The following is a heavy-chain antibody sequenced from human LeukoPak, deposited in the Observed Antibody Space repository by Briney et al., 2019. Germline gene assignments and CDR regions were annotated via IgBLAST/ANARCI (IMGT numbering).Heavy chain of an antibody. Sequence: GSLRLSCAASGFTFSSYAMSWVRQAPGKGLEWVSVIYSGGSTYYADSVKGRFTISRDNFKNTLYLQMNSLRGEDTAVYYCARSGAAGTFDYWGQGTLVTVSS. CDR1: GFTFSSYA. J-gene: IGHJ4*02. D-gene: IGHD6-13*01. CDR3: ARSGAAGTFDY. V-gene: IGHV3-66*01. CDR2: IYSGGST.